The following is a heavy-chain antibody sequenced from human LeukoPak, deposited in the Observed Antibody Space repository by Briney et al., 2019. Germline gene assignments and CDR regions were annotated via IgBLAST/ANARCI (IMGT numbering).Heavy chain of an antibody. Sequence: GGSLRLSCTVSGFTVSSNSMSWVRQAPGKGLEWVSFIYSDNTHYSDSVKGRFTISRDNSEKTVFLHMKSLRPEDTAVYYCARDAAMTYRGYFDVWGRGTLVTVSS. CDR1: GFTVSSNS. V-gene: IGHV3-66*03. J-gene: IGHJ2*01. D-gene: IGHD3-16*02. CDR3: ARDAAMTYRGYFDV. CDR2: IYSDNT.